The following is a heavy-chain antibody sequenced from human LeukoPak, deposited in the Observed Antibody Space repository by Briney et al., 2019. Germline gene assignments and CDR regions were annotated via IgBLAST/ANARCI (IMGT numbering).Heavy chain of an antibody. CDR3: ALYYYDSSGYYWTIDY. V-gene: IGHV4-39*07. D-gene: IGHD3-22*01. CDR2: IYYSGST. J-gene: IGHJ4*02. Sequence: SETLSLTCTVSGGSISSSSYYWGWIRQPPGTGLEWIGSIYYSGSTYYNPSLKSRVTISVDTSKNQFSLKLSSVTAADTAVYYCALYYYDSSGYYWTIDYWGQGTLVTVSS. CDR1: GGSISSSSYY.